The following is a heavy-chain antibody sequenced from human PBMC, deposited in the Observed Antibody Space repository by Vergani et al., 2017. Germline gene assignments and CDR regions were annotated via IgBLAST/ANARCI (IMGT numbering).Heavy chain of an antibody. D-gene: IGHD3-22*01. CDR3: AKDNVPGYYDGSGYCDY. V-gene: IGHV3-23*01. CDR2: ISGSGGFT. Sequence: EVQLLESGGNLVQPGGSLRLSCAASGFTFTNFAMTWVRQAPGEGLEWVSGISGSGGFTYYADSVKGRFTISRDNSKNTMFLQMNNLRAEDTGGYYCAKDNVPGYYDGSGYCDYCVGGTQNTDSS. CDR1: GFTFTNFA. J-gene: IGHJ4*02.